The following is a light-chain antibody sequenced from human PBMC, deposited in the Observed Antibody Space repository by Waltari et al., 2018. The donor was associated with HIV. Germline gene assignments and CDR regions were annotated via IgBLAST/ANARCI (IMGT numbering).Light chain of an antibody. V-gene: IGKV1-39*01. CDR1: QSISSY. CDR3: QQSYSTPPT. Sequence: TQSPSSLSASVGDRVTITCRASQSISSYLNWYQQKPGKAPKLLIYAASSLQSGVPSRFSGSGSGTDFTLTISSLQPEVFSTYYCQQSYSTPPTFGQGTKLAI. CDR2: AAS. J-gene: IGKJ2*01.